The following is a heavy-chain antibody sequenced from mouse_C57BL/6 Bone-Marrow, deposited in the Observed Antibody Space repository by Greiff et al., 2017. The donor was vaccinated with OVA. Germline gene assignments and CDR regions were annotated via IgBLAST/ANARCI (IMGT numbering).Heavy chain of an antibody. Sequence: VQLQQSGAELVKPGASVKLSCTASGFNIKDYYMHWVKQRTEQGLEWLGRLDPEDVETKYSPNFQGTATITADPSSTTAYLQLSSLTSEDTAGDDCARIDTTVVAPFDYWGQGTTLTVSS. CDR1: GFNIKDYY. CDR2: LDPEDVET. V-gene: IGHV14-2*01. J-gene: IGHJ2*01. D-gene: IGHD1-1*01. CDR3: ARIDTTVVAPFDY.